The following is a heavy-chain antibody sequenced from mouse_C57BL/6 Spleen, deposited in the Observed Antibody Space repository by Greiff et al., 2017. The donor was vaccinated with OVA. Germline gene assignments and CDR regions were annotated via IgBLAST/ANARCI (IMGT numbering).Heavy chain of an antibody. CDR3: ARDGYDAGYYFDY. V-gene: IGHV1-26*01. J-gene: IGHJ2*01. D-gene: IGHD2-2*01. CDR2: INPNNGGT. Sequence: EVQLQQSGPELVKPGASVKISCKASGYTFTDYYMNWVKQSHGKSLEWIGDINPNNGGTSYNQKFKGKATLTVDKSSSTAYMELRSLTSEDSAVYYCARDGYDAGYYFDYWGQGTTLTVSS. CDR1: GYTFTDYY.